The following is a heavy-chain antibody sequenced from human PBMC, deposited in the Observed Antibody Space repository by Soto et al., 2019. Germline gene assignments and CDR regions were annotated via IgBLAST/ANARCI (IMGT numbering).Heavy chain of an antibody. D-gene: IGHD6-13*01. Sequence: QVQLVQSGAEVKKPGASVKVSCKASGFTFSDYGLSWVRQAPGQPLEWMGWISGDNINSKYSQKFQGRLTMTTDTSTVTASMELRSLTSDDTAVYYCGREGQQLAQEKYYQFNGMDVWGQGTTVTVSS. CDR2: ISGDNINS. CDR1: GFTFSDYG. V-gene: IGHV1-18*01. CDR3: GREGQQLAQEKYYQFNGMDV. J-gene: IGHJ6*02.